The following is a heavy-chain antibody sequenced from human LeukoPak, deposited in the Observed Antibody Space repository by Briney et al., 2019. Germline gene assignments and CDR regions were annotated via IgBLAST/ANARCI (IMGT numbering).Heavy chain of an antibody. CDR1: GGSFSGYY. D-gene: IGHD3-22*01. Sequence: PSETLSLTCAVYGGSFSGYYWSWIRQPPGKGLEWIGYIYYSGSTNYNPSLKSRVTMSVDTSKNQFSLKLSSVTAADTAVYYCARRDSSGYYVYWGQGTLVTVSS. J-gene: IGHJ4*02. CDR3: ARRDSSGYYVY. V-gene: IGHV4-59*01. CDR2: IYYSGST.